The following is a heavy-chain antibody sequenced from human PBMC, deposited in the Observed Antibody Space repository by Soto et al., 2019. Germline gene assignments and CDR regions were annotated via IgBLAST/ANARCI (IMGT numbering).Heavy chain of an antibody. CDR3: ARDKLITMVRGVIQAADAFDI. V-gene: IGHV4-31*03. J-gene: IGHJ3*02. D-gene: IGHD3-10*01. CDR1: GGSISSGGYY. Sequence: QVQLQESGPGLVKPSQTLSLTCTVSGGSISSGGYYWSWIRQHPGKGLEWIGYIYYSGGTYYNPSLKSRVTISVDTSKNQFSLKLSSVTAADTAVYYCARDKLITMVRGVIQAADAFDIWGQGTMVTVSS. CDR2: IYYSGGT.